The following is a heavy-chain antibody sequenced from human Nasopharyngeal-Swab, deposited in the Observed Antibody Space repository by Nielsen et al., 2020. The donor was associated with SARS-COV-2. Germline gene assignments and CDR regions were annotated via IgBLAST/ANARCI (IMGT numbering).Heavy chain of an antibody. CDR2: INHSGST. J-gene: IGHJ4*02. Sequence: WIRQPPGKGLEWIGEINHSGSTNYNPSLKSRVTISVDTSKNQFSLKVSSVTAADTAVYYCARFTQNKGHYDFWSGYRRHHFDYWGQGTLVTVSS. CDR3: ARFTQNKGHYDFWSGYRRHHFDY. D-gene: IGHD3-3*01. V-gene: IGHV4-34*01.